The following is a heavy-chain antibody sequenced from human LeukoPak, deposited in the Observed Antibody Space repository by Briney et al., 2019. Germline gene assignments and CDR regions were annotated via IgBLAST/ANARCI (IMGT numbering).Heavy chain of an antibody. J-gene: IGHJ4*02. Sequence: GASVKVSCKASGYTFTGYYMHWVRQAPGQGLEWMGWINPNSGGTNYAQKFQGRVTMTRGTSISTVYMELSRLRSDDTAVYYCARPMRQQWLASSFDYWGQGTLVTVSS. D-gene: IGHD6-19*01. CDR3: ARPMRQQWLASSFDY. V-gene: IGHV1-2*02. CDR1: GYTFTGYY. CDR2: INPNSGGT.